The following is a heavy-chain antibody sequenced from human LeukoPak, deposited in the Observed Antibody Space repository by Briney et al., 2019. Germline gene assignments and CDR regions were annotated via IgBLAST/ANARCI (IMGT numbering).Heavy chain of an antibody. J-gene: IGHJ5*02. D-gene: IGHD6-13*01. Sequence: ASVKVSRKASGYTFTSYYMHWVRQAPGQGLEWMGIINPSGGSTTYAQKFQGRVTMTRDTSTSTVYMELSSLRSEDTAVYYCARGRSSWYGWFDPWGQGTLVTVSS. CDR2: INPSGGST. CDR1: GYTFTSYY. CDR3: ARGRSSWYGWFDP. V-gene: IGHV1-46*01.